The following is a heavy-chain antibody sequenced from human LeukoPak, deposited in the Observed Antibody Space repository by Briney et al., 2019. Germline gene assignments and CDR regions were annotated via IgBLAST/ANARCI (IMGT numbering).Heavy chain of an antibody. D-gene: IGHD2-2*01. V-gene: IGHV7-4-1*02. J-gene: IGHJ4*02. Sequence: GASVKVSCKASGYTFTSYATNRVRQAPGQGLEWMGWINTNTGNPTYAQGFTGRFVFSLDTSVSTAYLQISSLKAEDTAVYYCARDLRGYCSSTSCQSRRYFDYWGQGTLVTVSS. CDR2: INTNTGNP. CDR1: GYTFTSYA. CDR3: ARDLRGYCSSTSCQSRRYFDY.